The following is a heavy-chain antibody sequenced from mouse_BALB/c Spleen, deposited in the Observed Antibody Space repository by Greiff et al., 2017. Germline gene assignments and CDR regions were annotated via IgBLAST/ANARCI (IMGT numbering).Heavy chain of an antibody. J-gene: IGHJ2*01. CDR1: GFTFRSYA. D-gene: IGHD1-1*01. Sequence: DVKLQESGGGLVKPGGSLKLSCAASGFTFRSYAMSWVRQTPEKRLEWVASISSGGSTYYPDSVKGRFTISRDNARNILYLQMSSLRSEDTAMYYCARGVYYGSRYYFDYWGQGTTLTVSS. V-gene: IGHV5-6-5*01. CDR3: ARGVYYGSRYYFDY. CDR2: ISSGGST.